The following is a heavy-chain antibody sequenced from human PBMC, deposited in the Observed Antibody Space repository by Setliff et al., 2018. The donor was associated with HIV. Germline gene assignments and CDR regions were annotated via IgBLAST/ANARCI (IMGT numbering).Heavy chain of an antibody. J-gene: IGHJ4*02. CDR1: HYSISDSYY. Sequence: PSETLSLTCLVSHYSISDSYYWGWVRQPPGKGLEWIGTVYYLGNTYHNPSLKSRVTISVDTSKNQFSLKLTSVTAADTAVYYCARFSTSSGGTFDYWGQGTLVTVSS. CDR3: ARFSTSSGGTFDY. CDR2: VYYLGNT. V-gene: IGHV4-38-2*01. D-gene: IGHD6-6*01.